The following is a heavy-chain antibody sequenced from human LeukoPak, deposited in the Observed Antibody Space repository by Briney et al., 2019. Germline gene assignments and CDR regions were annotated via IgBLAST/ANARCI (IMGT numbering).Heavy chain of an antibody. J-gene: IGHJ4*02. D-gene: IGHD3-9*01. CDR3: ARDRILTYYDILTGSNLGGGFDY. CDR2: ISYDGSNK. V-gene: IGHV3-30*03. CDR1: GFTFSSYG. Sequence: GGSLRLSCAASGFTFSSYGMHWVRQAPGKGLEWVAVISYDGSNKYFADSVKGRFTISRDNSKNTLYLQMNSLRAEDTAVYYCARDRILTYYDILTGSNLGGGFDYWGQGTLVTVSS.